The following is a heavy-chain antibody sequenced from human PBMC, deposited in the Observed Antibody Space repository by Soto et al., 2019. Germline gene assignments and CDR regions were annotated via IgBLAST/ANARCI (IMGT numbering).Heavy chain of an antibody. V-gene: IGHV4-31*03. CDR1: GGSISSGGYY. CDR2: IYYSGTT. J-gene: IGHJ4*02. Sequence: PSETLSRTCTVSGGSISSGGYYWSWIRQHPGKGLEWIGYIYYSGTTYYNPSLKSRVTISVDTSKNQFSLMLTSVTAAATAVYYWARASDYASSFDYWGQGTLVTVSS. D-gene: IGHD3-16*01. CDR3: ARASDYASSFDY.